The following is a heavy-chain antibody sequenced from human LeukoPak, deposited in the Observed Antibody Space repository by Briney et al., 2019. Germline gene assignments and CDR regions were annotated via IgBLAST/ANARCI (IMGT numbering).Heavy chain of an antibody. CDR2: INHSGST. J-gene: IGHJ5*02. CDR3: ARQEYCSGGSCYTWFDP. V-gene: IGHV4-34*01. Sequence: PSETLSLTCAVYGGSFSGYYWSWIRQPPGKGLEWIGEINHSGSTNYNPSLKSRVTISVDTSKNQFSLKLSSVTAADTAVYYCARQEYCSGGSCYTWFDPWGQGTLVTVSS. D-gene: IGHD2-15*01. CDR1: GGSFSGYY.